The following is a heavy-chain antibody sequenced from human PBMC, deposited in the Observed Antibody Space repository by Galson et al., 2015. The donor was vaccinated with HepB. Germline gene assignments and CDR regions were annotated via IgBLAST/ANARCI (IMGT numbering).Heavy chain of an antibody. Sequence: SLRLSCAASGFTFSDYYMSWIRQAPGKGLEWVSYISSSSSYTNYADSVKGRFTISRDNAKNSLYLQMNSLRAEDAAVYYCARVGYGDYAFDYWGQGTLVTVSS. CDR1: GFTFSDYY. CDR2: ISSSSSYT. V-gene: IGHV3-11*06. J-gene: IGHJ4*02. CDR3: ARVGYGDYAFDY. D-gene: IGHD4-17*01.